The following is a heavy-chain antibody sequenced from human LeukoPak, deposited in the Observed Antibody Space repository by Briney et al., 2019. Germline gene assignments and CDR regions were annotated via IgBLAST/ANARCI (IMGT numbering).Heavy chain of an antibody. CDR2: VYYSGST. V-gene: IGHV4-61*01. D-gene: IGHD5/OR15-5a*01. CDR3: ARGFYENPFDY. CDR1: GGSVSSGSYY. Sequence: PSETLSLTCTVSGGSVSSGSYYWSWIRQPPGKGLEWIGYVYYSGSTNYNPSLKSRVTISVDTSKNQFSLKLSSVTAADTAVYYCARGFYENPFDYWGQGTLVTVSS. J-gene: IGHJ4*02.